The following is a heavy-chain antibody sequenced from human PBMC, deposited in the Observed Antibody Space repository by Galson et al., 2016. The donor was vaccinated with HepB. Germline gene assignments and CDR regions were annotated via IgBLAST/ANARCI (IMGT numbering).Heavy chain of an antibody. Sequence: TLSLTCTVSGDSISSGSHYWSWIRQPAGKGLEWIGRIYTSGISNYNPSLKSRVTMSVDTSRNHFSLKLSSVTAADTAVYYCTRENPSLLCYSDYWGQGTLVTVSS. CDR2: IYTSGIS. D-gene: IGHD2-21*01. CDR1: GDSISSGSHY. V-gene: IGHV4-61*02. J-gene: IGHJ4*02. CDR3: TRENPSLLCYSDY.